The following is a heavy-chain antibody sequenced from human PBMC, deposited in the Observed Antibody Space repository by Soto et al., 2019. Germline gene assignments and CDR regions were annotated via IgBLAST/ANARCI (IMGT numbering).Heavy chain of an antibody. CDR1: GFSFRDYT. CDR3: ARRVNGYFDY. V-gene: IGHV3-23*05. J-gene: IGHJ4*02. D-gene: IGHD2-8*01. Sequence: EVQLLDSGGGLVQPGGSMTLSCAASGFSFRDYTMSWVRQATGKVLDCISVILSNFNTYYTDSVRGRFTISRDTSKNTLYLEMNRLRAEDTAIYYCARRVNGYFDYWGQGALVTVSS. CDR2: ILSNFNT.